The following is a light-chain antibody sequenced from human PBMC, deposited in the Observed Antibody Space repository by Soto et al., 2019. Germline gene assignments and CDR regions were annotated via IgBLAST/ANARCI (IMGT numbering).Light chain of an antibody. CDR1: EGVSSN. CDR3: QQYNKWRT. Sequence: EIVMTQSPATLSVSPGERATLSCAASEGVSSNLAWYQQKPGQAPRLLIYGASTRATGIPARISGSGSGTEFTLTISSLQSEDFAVYYCQQYNKWRTFGQGTKVDIK. CDR2: GAS. J-gene: IGKJ1*01. V-gene: IGKV3-15*01.